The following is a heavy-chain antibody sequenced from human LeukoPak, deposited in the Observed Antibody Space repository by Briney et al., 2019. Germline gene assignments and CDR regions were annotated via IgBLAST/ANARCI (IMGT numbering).Heavy chain of an antibody. CDR1: GGSISSSSYY. Sequence: TSETLSLTCTVSGGSISSSSYYWGWIREPPGKGLEWIGSIYYSGSTYYNPSLKSRVTISVDTSKNKFSLKLSSVTAADTAVYYCARLNSYYDFWSGGPWYYMDVWGKGTTVTVSS. D-gene: IGHD3-3*01. CDR3: ARLNSYYDFWSGGPWYYMDV. CDR2: IYYSGST. J-gene: IGHJ6*03. V-gene: IGHV4-39*01.